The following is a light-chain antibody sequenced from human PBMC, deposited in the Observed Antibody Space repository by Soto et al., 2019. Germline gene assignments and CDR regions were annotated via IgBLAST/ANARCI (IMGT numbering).Light chain of an antibody. CDR1: SSDVGGYNY. CDR2: DVS. J-gene: IGLJ2*01. CDR3: SSYTYSSTVI. Sequence: QSALTQPASVSGSPGQSITISCTGTSSDVGGYNYVSWYQQHPGKAPKLMIYDVSNRPSGVSNRFSGSKSGNTASLTISGLQAEDEADYYCSSYTYSSTVIFGGGTKLTV. V-gene: IGLV2-14*01.